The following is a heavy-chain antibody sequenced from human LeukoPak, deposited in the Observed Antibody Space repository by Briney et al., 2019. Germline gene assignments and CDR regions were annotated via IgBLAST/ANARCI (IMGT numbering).Heavy chain of an antibody. D-gene: IGHD6-19*01. CDR3: ATQGYSSGWYMYY. J-gene: IGHJ4*02. CDR1: GGSISSYY. V-gene: IGHV4-59*08. Sequence: SETLSLTCTVSGGSISSYYWSWIRQPPGKGLEWIGYIYYSGSTNYNPSLKSRVTIPVDTSKNQFSLKLSSVTAADTAVYYCATQGYSSGWYMYYWGQGTLVTVSS. CDR2: IYYSGST.